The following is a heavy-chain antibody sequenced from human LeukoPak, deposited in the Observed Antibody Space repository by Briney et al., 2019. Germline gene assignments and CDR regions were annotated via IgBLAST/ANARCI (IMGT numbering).Heavy chain of an antibody. V-gene: IGHV1-2*02. D-gene: IGHD3-10*01. CDR1: GDTLTGYY. CDR2: FDPNTGGT. CDR3: AGYSVVRGVTLSAFDL. J-gene: IGHJ3*01. Sequence: GASVKVSRKASGDTLTGYYIHWVRQAPRQGLEWMGWFDPNTGGTHYAQKFQGRVTMTRDTSIDTDYLELRSLISDDTALYYCAGYSVVRGVTLSAFDLWGQGTVVTVSS.